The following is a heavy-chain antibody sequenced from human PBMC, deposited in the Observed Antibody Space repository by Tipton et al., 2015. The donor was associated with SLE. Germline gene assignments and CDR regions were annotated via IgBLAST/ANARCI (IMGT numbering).Heavy chain of an antibody. Sequence: TLSLTCTVSGGSISSYYWSWIRQPPGKGLEWIGYIYTSGSTSYNPSLKSRVTISVDTSKNQFSLKLSSVTAADTAVYYCSRGDWGSPWGQGPLVTVSS. V-gene: IGHV4-4*08. CDR2: IYTSGST. CDR1: GGSISSYY. D-gene: IGHD7-27*01. CDR3: SRGDWGSP. J-gene: IGHJ1*01.